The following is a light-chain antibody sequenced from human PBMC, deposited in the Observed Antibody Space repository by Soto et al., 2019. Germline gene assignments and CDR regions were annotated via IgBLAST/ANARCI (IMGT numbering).Light chain of an antibody. J-gene: IGLJ3*02. CDR2: SNN. CDR3: AAWDDSLNGRGV. V-gene: IGLV1-44*01. Sequence: QSVLTQPPSASGTPGQRVTISCSGSSSNIGSNTVNWYQQLPGTAPKLLIYSNNQRPSGVPDRFSGSRSGTSASLAISGLQSEDEGDYYCAAWDDSLNGRGVFGGGTKVTDL. CDR1: SSNIGSNT.